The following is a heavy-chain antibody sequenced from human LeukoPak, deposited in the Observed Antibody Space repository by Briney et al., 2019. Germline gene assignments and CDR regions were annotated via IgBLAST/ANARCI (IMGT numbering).Heavy chain of an antibody. J-gene: IGHJ3*02. V-gene: IGHV3-30*02. D-gene: IGHD3-3*01. CDR2: IRYDGSNT. CDR1: GFTFSSYG. CDR3: ARGGITIFGDDI. Sequence: GGSLRLSCAASGFTFSSYGMHWVRQAPGKGLEWVAFIRYDGSNTYYADSVKGRFTISRDNSKNTLYLQMNSLRAEDTAVYYCARGGITIFGDDIWGQGTMVTVSS.